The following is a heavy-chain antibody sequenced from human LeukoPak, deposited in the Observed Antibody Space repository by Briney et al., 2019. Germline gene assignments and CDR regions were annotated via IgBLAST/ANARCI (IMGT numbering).Heavy chain of an antibody. V-gene: IGHV3-53*01. CDR3: ARVGSIAAPNNYYYYGMDV. J-gene: IGHJ6*02. Sequence: GGSLRLSCAASGVTVSSNYMGWVRQAPGKGLEWVSVISGGGNTNYGDSVKGRFTISRDNSKNTLCLQMNSLRVEDTAVYYCARVGSIAAPNNYYYYGMDVWGQGTMVTVSS. CDR1: GVTVSSNY. D-gene: IGHD6-25*01. CDR2: ISGGGNT.